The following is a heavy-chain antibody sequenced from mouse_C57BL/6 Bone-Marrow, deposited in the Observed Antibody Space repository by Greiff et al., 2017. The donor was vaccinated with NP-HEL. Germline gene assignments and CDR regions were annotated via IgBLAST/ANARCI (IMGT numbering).Heavy chain of an antibody. CDR2: IDPEDGET. CDR3: ARSYYGSSWYFDV. Sequence: EVKLMESGAELVKPGASVKLSCTASGFNIKDYYMHWVKQRTEQGLEWIGRIDPEDGETKYDPKFQGKATITADTSSNTAYLQLSSLTSEDTAVYYCARSYYGSSWYFDVWGTGTTVTVSS. J-gene: IGHJ1*03. CDR1: GFNIKDYY. D-gene: IGHD1-1*01. V-gene: IGHV14-2*01.